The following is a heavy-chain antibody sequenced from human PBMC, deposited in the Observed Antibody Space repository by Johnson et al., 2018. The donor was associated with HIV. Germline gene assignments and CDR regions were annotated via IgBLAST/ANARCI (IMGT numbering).Heavy chain of an antibody. D-gene: IGHD3-10*01. CDR3: TTMSALWFGDLHVFWDGFDI. J-gene: IGHJ3*02. CDR1: GFTFSNAW. V-gene: IGHV3-15*01. CDR2: IKSKTDGGTT. Sequence: EVQLVESGGCLVKPGGSLRLSCAASGFTFSNAWMSWVRQAPGKGLEWVGRIKSKTDGGTTDYAAPVKGRFTISRDDSKNTLYLQMNGLKTEDTAVYYCTTMSALWFGDLHVFWDGFDIWGQGTMVAVSS.